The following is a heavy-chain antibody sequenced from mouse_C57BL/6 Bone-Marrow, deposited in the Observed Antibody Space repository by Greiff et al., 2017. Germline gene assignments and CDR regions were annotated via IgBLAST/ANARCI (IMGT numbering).Heavy chain of an antibody. CDR3: TRGVGYGSSYEVAY. Sequence: EVQLQQSGTVLARPGASVKMSCKTSGYTFTSYWMHWVKQRPGQGLEWIGAIYPGNSDTSYNQKFKGKAKLTAVTSASTAYMELSSLTNEDSAVYYCTRGVGYGSSYEVAYWGQGTLVTVSA. D-gene: IGHD1-1*01. J-gene: IGHJ3*01. V-gene: IGHV1-5*01. CDR1: GYTFTSYW. CDR2: IYPGNSDT.